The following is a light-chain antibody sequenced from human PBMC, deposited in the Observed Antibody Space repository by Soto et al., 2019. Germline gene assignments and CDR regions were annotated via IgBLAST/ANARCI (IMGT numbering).Light chain of an antibody. J-gene: IGKJ2*01. CDR2: GAS. V-gene: IGKV3-15*01. CDR3: HQYSDWPYT. CDR1: QSVGGY. Sequence: EIVMTQSPVTLSVSPGERAALSCRASQSVGGYLAWYQQKPGQALRLVIHGASTRATGIPPRFSGSGSGTEFTLTISSLQSEDLAVYYCHQYSDWPYTFGQGTKLEIK.